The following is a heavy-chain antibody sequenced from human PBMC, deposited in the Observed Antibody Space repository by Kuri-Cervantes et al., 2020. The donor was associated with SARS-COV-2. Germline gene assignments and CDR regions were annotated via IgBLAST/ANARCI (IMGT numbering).Heavy chain of an antibody. J-gene: IGHJ4*02. V-gene: IGHV4-31*03. CDR3: AREGRDGYNYVDY. D-gene: IGHD5-24*01. CDR2: IYYSGST. CDR1: GGSISSGGYY. Sequence: SETLSLTCTVSGGSISSGGYYWSWIRQHPGKGLEWIGYIYYSGSTYYNPSLMSRVTISVDTSKNQFSLKLSSVTAADTAVYYCAREGRDGYNYVDYWGQGTRVTVSS.